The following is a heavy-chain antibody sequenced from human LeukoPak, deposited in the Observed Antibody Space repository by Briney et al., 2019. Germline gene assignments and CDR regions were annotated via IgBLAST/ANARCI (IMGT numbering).Heavy chain of an antibody. CDR2: FDPEDGET. CDR1: GYTLTELS. Sequence: GASVKVSCKVSGYTLTELSMHWVRQAPGKGLEWMGGFDPEDGETIYAQKFQGRVTMTEDTSTDTAYMELSSLRSDDTAVYYCARDQGGYSYGPILNWFDPWGQGTLVTVSS. CDR3: ARDQGGYSYGPILNWFDP. D-gene: IGHD5-18*01. J-gene: IGHJ5*02. V-gene: IGHV1-24*01.